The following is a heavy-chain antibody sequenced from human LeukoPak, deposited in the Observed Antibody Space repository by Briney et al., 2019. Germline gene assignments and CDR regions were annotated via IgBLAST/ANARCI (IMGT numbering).Heavy chain of an antibody. D-gene: IGHD1-1*01. CDR2: IYYSGSI. Sequence: PSETLSLICTVSGGSISSYYWSWIRQPPGKGLEWIGYIYYSGSINYNPSLKSRVTISVDTSKNQFSLKVSSVTAADTAVYYCARGNWYLDYWGQGTLVTVSS. V-gene: IGHV4-59*01. CDR3: ARGNWYLDY. CDR1: GGSISSYY. J-gene: IGHJ4*02.